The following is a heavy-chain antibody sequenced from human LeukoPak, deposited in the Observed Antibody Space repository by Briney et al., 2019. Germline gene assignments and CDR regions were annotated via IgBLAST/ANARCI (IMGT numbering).Heavy chain of an antibody. D-gene: IGHD7-27*01. J-gene: IGHJ4*02. V-gene: IGHV3-48*01. Sequence: PGGSLRLSCAASGFIFSNYDMNWVRQAPGKGLEWVSYISSSSSTIYYADSVKGRFTISRDNAKNSLYLQMNSLRAEDTAVYYCARDLNWETYWGQGTLVSVSS. CDR3: ARDLNWETY. CDR1: GFIFSNYD. CDR2: ISSSSSTI.